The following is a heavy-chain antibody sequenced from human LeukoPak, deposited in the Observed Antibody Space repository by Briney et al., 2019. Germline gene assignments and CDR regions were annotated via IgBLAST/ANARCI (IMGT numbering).Heavy chain of an antibody. CDR1: GFTFSSYW. CDR2: ISYDGSNK. Sequence: GGSLRLSCAASGFTFSSYWMSWVRQAPGKGLEWVAVISYDGSNKYYADSVKGRFTISRDNSKNTLYSQMNSLRAEDTAVYYCARVGEWELPDYWGQGTLVTVSS. J-gene: IGHJ4*02. D-gene: IGHD1-26*01. CDR3: ARVGEWELPDY. V-gene: IGHV3-30*03.